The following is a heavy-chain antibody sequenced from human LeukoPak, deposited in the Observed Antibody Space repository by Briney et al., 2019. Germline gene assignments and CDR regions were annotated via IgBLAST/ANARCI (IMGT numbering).Heavy chain of an antibody. Sequence: PGGSLRLSCAASGFTFSDYYMSWIRQAPGKGLEWVSYISSSGSTIYYADSVKGRFTISRDNAKNSLYLQMNSLRAEGTAVYYCARVDCSGGSCYFYYYYYYMDVWGKGTTVTVSS. CDR3: ARVDCSGGSCYFYYYYYYMDV. CDR1: GFTFSDYY. V-gene: IGHV3-11*01. D-gene: IGHD2-15*01. CDR2: ISSSGSTI. J-gene: IGHJ6*03.